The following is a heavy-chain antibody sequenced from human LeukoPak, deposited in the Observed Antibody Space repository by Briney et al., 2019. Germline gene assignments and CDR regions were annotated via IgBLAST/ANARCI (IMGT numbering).Heavy chain of an antibody. J-gene: IGHJ4*02. CDR1: GFTFSSYG. D-gene: IGHD5-18*01. V-gene: IGHV3-30*18. CDR2: ISYDGSNK. Sequence: PGGSLRLSCAASGFTFSSYGMHWVRQAPGKGLEWVAVISYDGSNKYYADSVKGRFTISRDNSKNTLYLQMNSLRAEDTAVYYCAKDQGRRGYSYGLFGYWGQGTLVTVSS. CDR3: AKDQGRRGYSYGLFGY.